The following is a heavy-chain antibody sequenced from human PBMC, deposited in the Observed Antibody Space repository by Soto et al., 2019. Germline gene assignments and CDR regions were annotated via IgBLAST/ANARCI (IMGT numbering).Heavy chain of an antibody. Sequence: QVQLVESGGGVVQPGRSLRLSCAASGFTFSSYGMHWVRQAPGKGLEWVAVIWYDGSNKYYADSVKGRFTISRDNSKNTLYLQMNSLTAEDMAVYYCARSHYYGSGSYIGWGQGTLVTVSS. CDR2: IWYDGSNK. J-gene: IGHJ4*02. D-gene: IGHD3-10*01. V-gene: IGHV3-33*01. CDR1: GFTFSSYG. CDR3: ARSHYYGSGSYIG.